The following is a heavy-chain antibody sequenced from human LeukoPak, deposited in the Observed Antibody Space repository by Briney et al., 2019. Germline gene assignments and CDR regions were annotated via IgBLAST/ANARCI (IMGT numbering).Heavy chain of an antibody. CDR1: GDSITNGASY. CDR3: ARHLGYNAFDP. D-gene: IGHD1-14*01. Sequence: PSETLSLTCKVSGDSITNGASYWTWIRQPPGKGLEWIGYIYHSGTSYYTPSLKSRVTISVDTSKNQFSLKLSSVTAADTAVYYCARHLGYNAFDPWGQGTLVTVSS. V-gene: IGHV4-30-2*01. J-gene: IGHJ5*02. CDR2: IYHSGTS.